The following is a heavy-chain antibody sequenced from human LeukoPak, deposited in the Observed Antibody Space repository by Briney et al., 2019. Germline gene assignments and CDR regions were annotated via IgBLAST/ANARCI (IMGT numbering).Heavy chain of an antibody. CDR3: ARDHSSSWYRYYYMDV. J-gene: IGHJ6*03. CDR1: GGSISSSSYY. D-gene: IGHD6-13*01. CDR2: IYYSGST. V-gene: IGHV4-39*07. Sequence: PSETLSLTCTVSGGSISSSSYYWGWIRQPPGKGLEWIGSIYYSGSTYYNPSPKSRVTISVDTSKNQFSLKLSSVTAADTAVYYCARDHSSSWYRYYYMDVWGKGTTVTVSS.